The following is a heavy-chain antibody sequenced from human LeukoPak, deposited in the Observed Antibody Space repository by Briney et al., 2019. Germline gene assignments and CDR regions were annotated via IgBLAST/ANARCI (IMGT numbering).Heavy chain of an antibody. V-gene: IGHV4-34*01. J-gene: IGHJ4*02. D-gene: IGHD3-3*01. CDR2: INHSGST. Sequence: PSETLSLTCAVYGGSFSGYYWSWIRQPPGKGLERIGEINHSGSTNYNPSLKSRVTISVDTSKNQFSLKLSSVTAADTAVYYCARGSGFWSGYFDYWGQGTLVTVSS. CDR3: ARGSGFWSGYFDY. CDR1: GGSFSGYY.